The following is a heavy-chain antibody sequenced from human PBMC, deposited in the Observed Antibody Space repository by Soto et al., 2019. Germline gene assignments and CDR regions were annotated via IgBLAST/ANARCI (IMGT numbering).Heavy chain of an antibody. Sequence: QLQLQESGSGLVKPSQTLSLTCAVSGVSMSSDGYSWSRIRQPPGKGLEWIGFIYQSGSTYYNPSLKSRGTMSVDRSKNQFSLKLTSVTAADTAVYYCARAYYDFWTSYHYGMDVWGQGTTVTVSS. D-gene: IGHD3-3*01. CDR1: GVSMSSDGYS. CDR2: IYQSGST. J-gene: IGHJ6*02. V-gene: IGHV4-30-2*01. CDR3: ARAYYDFWTSYHYGMDV.